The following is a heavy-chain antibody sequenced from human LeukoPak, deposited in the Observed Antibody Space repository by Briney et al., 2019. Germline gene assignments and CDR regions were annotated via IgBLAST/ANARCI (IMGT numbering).Heavy chain of an antibody. V-gene: IGHV4-30-2*01. CDR3: AKTRDFWSGYFDY. CDR2: ILHGGST. Sequence: PSETLSLTCAVSGGSITSDTYYWSWIQQPPGKGLEWIGYILHGGSTYYNPSLKSRVTISIDTSKSQFSLKLSSVTAADTAVYYCAKTRDFWSGYFDYWGQGTLVTVSS. D-gene: IGHD3-3*01. J-gene: IGHJ4*02. CDR1: GGSITSDTYY.